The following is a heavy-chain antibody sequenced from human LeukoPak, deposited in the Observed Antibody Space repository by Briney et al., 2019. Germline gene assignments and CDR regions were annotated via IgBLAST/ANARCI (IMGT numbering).Heavy chain of an antibody. D-gene: IGHD6-13*01. Sequence: ARSLRLSCAASGFTFSSYGMHWVRQAPGKGLEWVAVISYDGSNKYYADSVKGRFTISRDNSKNTLYLQMNSLRAEDTAVYYCATLPLYSSSWYAADGNWFDPWGQGTLVTVSS. CDR3: ATLPLYSSSWYAADGNWFDP. J-gene: IGHJ5*02. CDR2: ISYDGSNK. CDR1: GFTFSSYG. V-gene: IGHV3-30*03.